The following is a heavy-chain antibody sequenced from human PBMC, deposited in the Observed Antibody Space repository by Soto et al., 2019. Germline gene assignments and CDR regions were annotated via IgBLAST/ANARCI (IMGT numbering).Heavy chain of an antibody. V-gene: IGHV1-69*13. J-gene: IGHJ6*02. D-gene: IGHD3-10*01. Sequence: SVKVSCKASGGTFSRYAISWVRQAPGQGLEWMGGIIPIFGTANYAQKFQGRVTITADESTSTAYMELSSLRSEDTAVYYCARDSYMVRGVIITSNYGIDVWGQGTTVTVS. CDR3: ARDSYMVRGVIITSNYGIDV. CDR2: IIPIFGTA. CDR1: GGTFSRYA.